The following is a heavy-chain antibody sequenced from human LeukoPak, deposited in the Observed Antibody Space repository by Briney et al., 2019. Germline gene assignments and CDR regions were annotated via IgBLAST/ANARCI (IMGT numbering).Heavy chain of an antibody. V-gene: IGHV3-21*01. Sequence: GGSLRLSCAASRFTFSSYSMNWVRQAPGKGLEWVSSISGTSSNTYYADSVKGRFTISRDNAKNSLYLQMNSLRAEDTAVYYCARMGYYDSSGYYYANEYFQHWGQGTLVTVSS. CDR3: ARMGYYDSSGYYYANEYFQH. CDR2: ISGTSSNT. CDR1: RFTFSSYS. J-gene: IGHJ1*01. D-gene: IGHD3-22*01.